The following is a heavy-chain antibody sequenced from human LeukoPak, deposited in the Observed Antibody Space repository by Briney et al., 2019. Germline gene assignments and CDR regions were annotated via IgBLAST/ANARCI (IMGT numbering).Heavy chain of an antibody. D-gene: IGHD6-13*01. CDR1: GGTFSSYA. V-gene: IGHV1-69*13. CDR3: ARGKVPGGLIAAAGIHFDY. J-gene: IGHJ4*02. CDR2: IIPIFGTT. Sequence: SVKVSCKASGGTFSSYAITWVRQAPGQGLEWMGGIIPIFGTTSYAQKFQGRLTMTADESTTTGYIELHSLRSEDTAVYYCARGKVPGGLIAAAGIHFDYWGQGTLVTVSS.